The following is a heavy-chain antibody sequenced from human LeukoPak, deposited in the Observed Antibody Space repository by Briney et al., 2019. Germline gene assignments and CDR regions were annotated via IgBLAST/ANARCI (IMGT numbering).Heavy chain of an antibody. CDR3: TTDSSSWYTDLASDAFDI. J-gene: IGHJ3*02. V-gene: IGHV3-23*01. D-gene: IGHD6-13*01. CDR1: GFIFSNSA. Sequence: GGSLRLSCAASGFIFSNSAMSWVRRAPGKGLEWVSAISGSSGNTYYADSVKGRFTISRDNSKNTLYLQMDSLGVEDTAVYYCTTDSSSWYTDLASDAFDIWGQGTMVTVSS. CDR2: ISGSSGNT.